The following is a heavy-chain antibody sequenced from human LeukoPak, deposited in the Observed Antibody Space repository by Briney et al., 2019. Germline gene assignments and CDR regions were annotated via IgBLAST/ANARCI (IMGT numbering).Heavy chain of an antibody. J-gene: IGHJ4*02. V-gene: IGHV4-38-2*02. CDR3: ARRTTVTTSYFDY. D-gene: IGHD4-11*01. CDR2: IYHSGST. CDR1: DYSVSSGYS. Sequence: SETLSLTCTVSDYSVSSGYSWGWIRRPPGKGLEWIGSIYHSGSTYYNPSLKSRVTISVDTSKNQFSLKLSSVTAADTAVYYCARRTTVTTSYFDYWGQGTLVTVSS.